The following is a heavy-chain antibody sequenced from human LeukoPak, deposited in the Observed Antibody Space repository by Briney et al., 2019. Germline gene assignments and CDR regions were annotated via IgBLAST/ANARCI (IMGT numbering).Heavy chain of an antibody. CDR2: MSYSGST. V-gene: IGHV4-59*01. J-gene: IGHJ5*02. D-gene: IGHD6-13*01. CDR3: ARNRGGAAAGFDP. Sequence: SETLFLTCTVSGGSLTSYYWSWIRQPPGKGLEWIGHMSYSGSTNYNPSLKSRVTISLDTPKNQFSLKLSSVTAADTAVYYCARNRGGAAAGFDPWGQGTLVTVSS. CDR1: GGSLTSYY.